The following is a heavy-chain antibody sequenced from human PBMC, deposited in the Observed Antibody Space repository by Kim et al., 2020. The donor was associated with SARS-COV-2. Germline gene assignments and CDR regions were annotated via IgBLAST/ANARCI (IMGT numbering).Heavy chain of an antibody. D-gene: IGHD3-9*01. V-gene: IGHV1-69*13. CDR2: IIPIFGTA. CDR1: GGTFSSYA. Sequence: SVKVSCKASGGTFSSYAISWVRQAPGQGLEWMGGIIPIFGTANYAQKFQGRVTITADESTSTAYMELSSLRSEDTAVYYCAREVGGQPYDILTGYYNEALYYYYGMDVWGQGTTVTVSS. J-gene: IGHJ6*02. CDR3: AREVGGQPYDILTGYYNEALYYYYGMDV.